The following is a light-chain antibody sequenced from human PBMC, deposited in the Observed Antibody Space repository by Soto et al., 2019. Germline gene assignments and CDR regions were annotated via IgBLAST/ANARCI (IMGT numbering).Light chain of an antibody. Sequence: EVVMTQSPATLSVSPGERATLSCRASQSVNANLAWYQQKPGQAPRLLIHGASNRATGIPARFSGSGFGTEIILTISSLQSEDVAVYYCQQYNTWLWTFGQGTKVEI. CDR1: QSVNAN. V-gene: IGKV3-15*01. J-gene: IGKJ1*01. CDR2: GAS. CDR3: QQYNTWLWT.